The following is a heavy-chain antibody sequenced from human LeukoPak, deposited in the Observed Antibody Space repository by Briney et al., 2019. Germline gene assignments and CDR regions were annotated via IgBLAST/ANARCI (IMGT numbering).Heavy chain of an antibody. V-gene: IGHV1-18*01. CDR2: ISTYSVNT. Sequence: GASVKVSCKTSGYTFTSYGISWVRQAPGHGLERMGWISTYSVNTNYAQKLQDRVTMTTDTSTSTAYMELRSLRSDDTALYYCARDGGANYCSSTSCYDPRYNWFDPWGQGTQVTVSS. D-gene: IGHD2-2*01. J-gene: IGHJ5*02. CDR1: GYTFTSYG. CDR3: ARDGGANYCSSTSCYDPRYNWFDP.